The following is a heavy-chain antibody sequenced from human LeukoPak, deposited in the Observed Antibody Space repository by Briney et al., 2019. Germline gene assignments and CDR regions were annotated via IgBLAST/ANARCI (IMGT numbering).Heavy chain of an antibody. Sequence: SETLSLTCTVSGGSISSYYWTWIRQPPGKGLEWIGYIYYTGSTNYNPSLKSRVTISVDTSKNQFSLKQSSVTAADTAVYYCARALRLWGGNSGIAFDIWGQGTMVTVSS. CDR3: ARALRLWGGNSGIAFDI. CDR2: IYYTGST. D-gene: IGHD4-23*01. V-gene: IGHV4-59*01. CDR1: GGSISSYY. J-gene: IGHJ3*02.